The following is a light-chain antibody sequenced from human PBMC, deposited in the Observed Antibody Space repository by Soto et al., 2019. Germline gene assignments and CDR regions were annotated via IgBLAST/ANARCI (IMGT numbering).Light chain of an antibody. V-gene: IGKV3-20*01. Sequence: EIVLTQSPGTLSLSPGEIATLSCRASQSVSSNYLAWYQQNPGQAPRLLIYGASGRATGIPDSFSGTGSVTYFTLTIRRLASADFAVYYCHQYGVAMWTFCQGTKVDIK. CDR1: QSVSSNY. J-gene: IGKJ1*01. CDR2: GAS. CDR3: HQYGVAMWT.